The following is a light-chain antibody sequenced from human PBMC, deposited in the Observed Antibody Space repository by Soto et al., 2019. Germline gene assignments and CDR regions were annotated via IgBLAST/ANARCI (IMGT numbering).Light chain of an antibody. CDR1: KSINTY. CDR3: QQYNVYSRT. V-gene: IGKV1-5*03. J-gene: IGKJ1*01. CDR2: KAS. Sequence: DAQISQSAASLSASAGDRVTITCRATKSINTYVNWYQQKPGKAPKLLIYKASTLESGVPSRFSGSGFGTEFTLTISSLQPDDFATYYCQQYNVYSRTFGQGTKVDIK.